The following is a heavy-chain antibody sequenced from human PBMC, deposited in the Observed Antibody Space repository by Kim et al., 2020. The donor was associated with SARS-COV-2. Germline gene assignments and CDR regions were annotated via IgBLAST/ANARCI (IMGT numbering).Heavy chain of an antibody. CDR2: INSDGSST. V-gene: IGHV3-74*01. CDR1: GFTFSSYC. J-gene: IGHJ6*03. Sequence: GGSLRLSCAASGFTFSSYCMHWVRQAPGKGLVWVSCINSDGSSTSYADSVKGRFTISRDNAKNTLYLQMNSLRAEDTAVYYCARVAGVSIFGVVPGNYYYWDVWGKGTTVTVSS. D-gene: IGHD3-3*01. CDR3: ARVAGVSIFGVVPGNYYYWDV.